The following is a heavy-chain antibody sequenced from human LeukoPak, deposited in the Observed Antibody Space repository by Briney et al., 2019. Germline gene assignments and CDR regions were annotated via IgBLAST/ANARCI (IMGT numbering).Heavy chain of an antibody. V-gene: IGHV3-7*01. Sequence: GGSLRLSCAASGFTFSSYWMSWVRQAPGKGLEWVANIKQDGSEKYYVDSVKGRFTISRDNAKNSLYLQMNSLRAEDTAVYYCAKDYSVFWFDPWGQGTLVTVSS. CDR1: GFTFSSYW. CDR3: AKDYSVFWFDP. J-gene: IGHJ5*02. D-gene: IGHD2-21*01. CDR2: IKQDGSEK.